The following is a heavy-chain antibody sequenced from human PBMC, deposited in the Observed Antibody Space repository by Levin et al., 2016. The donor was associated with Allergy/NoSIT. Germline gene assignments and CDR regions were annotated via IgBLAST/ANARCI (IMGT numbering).Heavy chain of an antibody. J-gene: IGHJ6*02. Sequence: WVRQAPGQGLEWMGRIIPILGIANYAQKFQGRVTITADKSTSTAYMELSSLRSEDTAVYYCARGPHKRDYYYGMDVWGQGTTVTVSS. CDR2: IIPILGIA. CDR3: ARGPHKRDYYYGMDV. V-gene: IGHV1-69*04. D-gene: IGHD2-21*01.